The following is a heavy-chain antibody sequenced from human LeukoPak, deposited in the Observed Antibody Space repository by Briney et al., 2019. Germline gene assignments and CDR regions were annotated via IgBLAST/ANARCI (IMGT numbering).Heavy chain of an antibody. Sequence: PSETLSLTCTVSGGSISSYYWSWIRQPPGKGLEWIGYIYHSGSTYYNPSLKSRVTISVDRSKNQFSLKLSSVTAADTAVYYCAGLPVPTARLGTGNAFDIWGQGTMVTVSS. J-gene: IGHJ3*02. CDR1: GGSISSYY. V-gene: IGHV4-59*04. CDR3: AGLPVPTARLGTGNAFDI. CDR2: IYHSGST. D-gene: IGHD6-6*01.